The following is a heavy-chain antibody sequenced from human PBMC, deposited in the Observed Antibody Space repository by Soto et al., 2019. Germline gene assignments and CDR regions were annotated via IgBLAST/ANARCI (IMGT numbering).Heavy chain of an antibody. Sequence: GGSLRLSCAASGFTFSSYAMSWVRQAPGKGLEWVSAISGSGGSTYYADSVKGRFTISRDNSKNTLYLQMNSLRAEDTAVYYCAKGKGRVTTVTTGFYYYYYYMDVWGKGTTVTVSS. J-gene: IGHJ6*03. D-gene: IGHD4-4*01. V-gene: IGHV3-23*01. CDR1: GFTFSSYA. CDR2: ISGSGGST. CDR3: AKGKGRVTTVTTGFYYYYYYMDV.